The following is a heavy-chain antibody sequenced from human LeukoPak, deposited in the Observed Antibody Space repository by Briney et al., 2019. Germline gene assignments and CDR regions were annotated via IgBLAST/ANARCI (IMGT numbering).Heavy chain of an antibody. V-gene: IGHV3-23*01. D-gene: IGHD4-23*01. Sequence: PGGCLRLACAASGFTFSSYAMSWVRRAPGKGLERVSGISGSGGGTYHADSVKGRFTISRDNSKNTLDLQMSSLRAEDTAVYYCAKDNPGRWYTFDYWGQGTLVTVSS. J-gene: IGHJ4*02. CDR3: AKDNPGRWYTFDY. CDR2: ISGSGGGT. CDR1: GFTFSSYA.